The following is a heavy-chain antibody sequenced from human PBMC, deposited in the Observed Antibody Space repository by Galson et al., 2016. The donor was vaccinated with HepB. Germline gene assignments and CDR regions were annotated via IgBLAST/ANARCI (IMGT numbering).Heavy chain of an antibody. V-gene: IGHV3-23*01. Sequence: SLRLSCAASGFNFNTYAMTWVRQAPEKGLEWVSTLSGGGTTTYYADSVKGRFTISRDTSKNTLYLQMSSLRADDTAVYYCAKEGTGARITGGFENWGQGTLVTVSS. D-gene: IGHD1-20*01. CDR1: GFNFNTYA. CDR2: LSGGGTTT. J-gene: IGHJ4*02. CDR3: AKEGTGARITGGFEN.